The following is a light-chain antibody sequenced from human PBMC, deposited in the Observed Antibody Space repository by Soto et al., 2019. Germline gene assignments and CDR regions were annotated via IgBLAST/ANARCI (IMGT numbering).Light chain of an antibody. V-gene: IGLV1-51*02. CDR3: AAWDDSLNGRV. J-gene: IGLJ2*01. CDR1: SSDMGTYV. Sequence: QSVLTQPPSVSAAPGQKVTISCSGSSSDMGTYVVSWHQRLPGTAPKLLIYENNKRPSGIPDRFSGSKSGTSASLAISGLQSEDEADYYCAAWDDSLNGRVFGGGTKLTVL. CDR2: ENN.